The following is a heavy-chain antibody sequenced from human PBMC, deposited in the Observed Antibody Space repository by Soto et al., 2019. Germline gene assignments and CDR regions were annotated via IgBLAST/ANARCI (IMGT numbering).Heavy chain of an antibody. D-gene: IGHD1-26*01. CDR3: ASQGTFRYGSYLRKDNWFDP. CDR2: INHSGST. V-gene: IGHV4-34*01. Sequence: PSETLSLTCAVYGGSFSGYYWSWIRQPPGKGLEWIGEINHSGSTNYNPSLKSRVTISVDTSKNQFSLKLSSVTAADTAVYYCASQGTFRYGSYLRKDNWFDPWGQGTLVTVSS. CDR1: GGSFSGYY. J-gene: IGHJ5*02.